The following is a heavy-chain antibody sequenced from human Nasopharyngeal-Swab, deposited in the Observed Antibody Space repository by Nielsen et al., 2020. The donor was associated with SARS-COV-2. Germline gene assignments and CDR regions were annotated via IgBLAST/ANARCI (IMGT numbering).Heavy chain of an antibody. CDR3: ARGRTTVVTGDAFDI. D-gene: IGHD4-23*01. Sequence: WIRQPPGKGLEWVAVISYDGGNKYYADSVKGRFTISRDNSKNTLYLQMNSLRAEDTAVYYCARGRTTVVTGDAFDIWGQGTMVTVSS. J-gene: IGHJ3*02. V-gene: IGHV3-30*03. CDR2: ISYDGGNK.